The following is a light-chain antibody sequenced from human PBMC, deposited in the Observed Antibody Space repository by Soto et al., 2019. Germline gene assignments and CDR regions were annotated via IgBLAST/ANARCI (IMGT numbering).Light chain of an antibody. CDR3: QQCGSSPWT. CDR1: QSVISN. CDR2: AAS. V-gene: IGKV3-20*01. J-gene: IGKJ1*01. Sequence: EMVMTQSPVTLSVSPGESATLSCRASQSVISNLAWYQQKPGQAPRLLIYAASSRATGIPDRFSGGGSGTDFTLTISRLEPEDFAVYYCQQCGSSPWTFGQGTKVDIK.